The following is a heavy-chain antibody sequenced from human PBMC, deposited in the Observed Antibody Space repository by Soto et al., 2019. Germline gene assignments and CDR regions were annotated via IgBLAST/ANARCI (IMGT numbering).Heavy chain of an antibody. J-gene: IGHJ4*02. CDR1: GGSISTYF. D-gene: IGHD1-26*01. CDR3: ARGDGHGRDTYYFDY. CDR2: ALNGGNS. Sequence: QVQLQESGPRRVRPSETLSLTCTISGGSISTYFWSWVRQPPGKGLEWVGRALNGGNSYYNPSLESPVTISIDASKNQFSLTLTSVTAADTAVYYCARGDGHGRDTYYFDYWGQGTLVTVSS. V-gene: IGHV4-59*12.